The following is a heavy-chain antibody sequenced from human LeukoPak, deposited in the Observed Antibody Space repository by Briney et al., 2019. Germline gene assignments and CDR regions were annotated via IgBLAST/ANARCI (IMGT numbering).Heavy chain of an antibody. V-gene: IGHV3-23*01. CDR3: AKDPPHCSSTSCYQGDY. Sequence: GGPLRLSCAASGFTFSSYAMSWVRQAPGKGLEWVSAISGSGGSTYYADSVKGRFTISRDNSKNTLYLQMNSLRAEDTAVYYCAKDPPHCSSTSCYQGDYWGQGTLVTVSS. CDR2: ISGSGGST. J-gene: IGHJ4*02. CDR1: GFTFSSYA. D-gene: IGHD2-2*01.